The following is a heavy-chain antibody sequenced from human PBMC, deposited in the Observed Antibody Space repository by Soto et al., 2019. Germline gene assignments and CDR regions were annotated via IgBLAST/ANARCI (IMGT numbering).Heavy chain of an antibody. V-gene: IGHV1-69*01. Sequence: QVQLVQSGAEVKKPGSSVKVSCKASGGTFSSYAISWVRQAPGQGLEWMGGIIPIFGTANYAQKFQGRVTITADESTRTAYMELSSLRSEDTAVYYGARIGSDYYDSSGYGYWCQGTLVTVSS. CDR3: ARIGSDYYDSSGYGY. D-gene: IGHD3-22*01. CDR2: IIPIFGTA. CDR1: GGTFSSYA. J-gene: IGHJ4*02.